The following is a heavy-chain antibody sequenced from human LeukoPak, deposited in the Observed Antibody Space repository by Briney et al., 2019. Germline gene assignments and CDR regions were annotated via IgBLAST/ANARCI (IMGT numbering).Heavy chain of an antibody. J-gene: IGHJ4*02. D-gene: IGHD6-25*01. Sequence: GSLRLSCAASGFTFSSYWMSWVRQAPGKGLERVANIKQDGSETYYVDSVKGRFNISRDNAKNSLFLQMNSLRGEDTAVYYCARSGGRGSGWAYWGQGILVTVSS. CDR1: GFTFSSYW. V-gene: IGHV3-7*01. CDR2: IKQDGSET. CDR3: ARSGGRGSGWAY.